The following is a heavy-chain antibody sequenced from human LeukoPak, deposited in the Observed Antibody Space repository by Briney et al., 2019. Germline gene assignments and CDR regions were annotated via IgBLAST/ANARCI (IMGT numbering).Heavy chain of an antibody. V-gene: IGHV3-30*18. J-gene: IGHJ4*02. D-gene: IGHD2-21*02. CDR2: VSYDGTSI. CDR3: AKAVTVVTRGGLVFDY. Sequence: LSCAASGFTFTSYGMHWVRQAPGKGLEXVXVVSYDGTSIYYADSVKGRFTISRDNSKNTLYLQMNSLIREDTAVYYCAKAVTVVTRGGLVFDYWGQGTLVTVSS. CDR1: GFTFTSYG.